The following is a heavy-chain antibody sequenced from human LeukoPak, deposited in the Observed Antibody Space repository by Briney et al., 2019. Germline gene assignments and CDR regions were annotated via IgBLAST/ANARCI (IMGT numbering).Heavy chain of an antibody. CDR1: GFTFSNAW. D-gene: IGHD1-26*01. V-gene: IGHV3-15*01. CDR2: IKSKTAGGTI. J-gene: IGHJ4*02. CDR3: TTGESMVGSTIHIRWAD. Sequence: GGSLRLSCAASGFTFSNAWMTWVRQAPGKGLEWVGRIKSKTAGGTIVYAAPVKGRFTISRDDSKNTLYLQMNSLKTEDTAVYYCTTGESMVGSTIHIRWADWGQGTLVTVSS.